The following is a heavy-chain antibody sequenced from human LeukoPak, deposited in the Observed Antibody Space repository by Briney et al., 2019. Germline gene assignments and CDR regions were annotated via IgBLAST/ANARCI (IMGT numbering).Heavy chain of an antibody. D-gene: IGHD2-2*01. CDR3: AKDRGKKYQLPLYYFDY. CDR2: ISYDGSNK. Sequence: GRSLRLSCAASGFTFSSYGMPWVRQAPGKGLGWVAVISYDGSNKYYADSVKGRFTISRDNSKNTLYLQMNSLRAEDTAVYYCAKDRGKKYQLPLYYFDYWGQGTLVTVSS. V-gene: IGHV3-30*18. CDR1: GFTFSSYG. J-gene: IGHJ4*02.